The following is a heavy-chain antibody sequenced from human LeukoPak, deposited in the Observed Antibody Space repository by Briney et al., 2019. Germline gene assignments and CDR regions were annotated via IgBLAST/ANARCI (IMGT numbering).Heavy chain of an antibody. Sequence: GGSLRLSCGASGFTFSSYGMHWVRQAPGKGLEWVALIYYDGSQTHYSDSVKGRFTISRDNSKNTVDLQMNSLRVEDTAVYYCARVRYTGSYWGYWGQGTLVTVSS. CDR3: ARVRYTGSYWGY. V-gene: IGHV3-33*01. CDR2: IYYDGSQT. CDR1: GFTFSSYG. J-gene: IGHJ4*02. D-gene: IGHD1-26*01.